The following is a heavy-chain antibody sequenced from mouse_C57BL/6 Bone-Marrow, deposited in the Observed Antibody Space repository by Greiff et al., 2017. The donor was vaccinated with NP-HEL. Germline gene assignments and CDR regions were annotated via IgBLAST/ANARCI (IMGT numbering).Heavy chain of an antibody. Sequence: QVQLQQPGAELVKPGASVKMSCKASGYTFTSYWITWVKQRPGQGLEWIGDIYPGSGSTNYNEKFKSKATRTVDTSSSTAYMQISSLTSEDSAVYYCARTSTVVATDYFDYWGQGTTLTVSS. D-gene: IGHD1-1*01. V-gene: IGHV1-55*01. CDR1: GYTFTSYW. J-gene: IGHJ2*01. CDR2: IYPGSGST. CDR3: ARTSTVVATDYFDY.